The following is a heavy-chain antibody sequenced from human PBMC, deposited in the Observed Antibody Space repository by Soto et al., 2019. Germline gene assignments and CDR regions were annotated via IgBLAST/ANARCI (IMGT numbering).Heavy chain of an antibody. D-gene: IGHD3-10*01. CDR3: AAELGFGKLSVV. CDR1: GDTFKNCV. CDR2: IIPLFGTT. J-gene: IGHJ6*02. V-gene: IGHV1-69*01. Sequence: QVQVVQSGVEVRRPGSSVKVSCKASGDTFKNCVISWVRQAPGQGLEWMGGIIPLFGTTDFAQRFQGRLTITTDESTTTAYMELSRLRSEDTATYYCAAELGFGKLSVVWGXGXXXXVSS.